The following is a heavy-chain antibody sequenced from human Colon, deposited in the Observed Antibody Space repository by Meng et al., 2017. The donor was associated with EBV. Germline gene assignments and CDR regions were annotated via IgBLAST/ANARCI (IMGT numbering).Heavy chain of an antibody. J-gene: IGHJ4*02. V-gene: IGHV4-4*02. Sequence: QVQLQESGPGLVEPSGTLSLTCAVSGGAISTSDWWSWVRQPPGKGLEWIGEIYRGGGTNYNPSFKSRVTISVDTSNNHFSLKLSYVTAADTAVYYCARVRVIPAAVGSDYWGQGTLVTVSS. D-gene: IGHD2-2*01. CDR3: ARVRVIPAAVGSDY. CDR1: GGAISTSDW. CDR2: IYRGGGT.